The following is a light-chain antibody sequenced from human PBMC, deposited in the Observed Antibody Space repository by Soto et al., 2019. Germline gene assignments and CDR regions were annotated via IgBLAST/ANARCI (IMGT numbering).Light chain of an antibody. CDR2: EFS. CDR1: SGDFYSYNR. J-gene: IGLJ1*01. V-gene: IGLV2-18*01. CDR3: TLYTNYRTYV. Sequence: QSALTRRPSMYGSPVQPVTLSCNGTSGDFYSYNRVSWYQRPQGTGPKRMIYEFSNRPSGVPGRFAGSKXGNTASLTISGLQAEEEAEYYSTLYTNYRTYVLGAGTNVTV.